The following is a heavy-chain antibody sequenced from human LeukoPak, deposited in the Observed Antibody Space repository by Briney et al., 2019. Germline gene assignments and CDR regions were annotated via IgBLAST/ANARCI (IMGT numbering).Heavy chain of an antibody. CDR2: INHSGST. CDR3: ARVGITMVRGVIIRYYYYYMDV. D-gene: IGHD3-10*01. V-gene: IGHV4-34*01. Sequence: SETLSLTCAVYGGSFSGYYWSWIRQPPGKGLEWIGEINHSGSTNYNPSLKSRVTISVDTSKNQFSLKLSSVTAADTAVYYCARVGITMVRGVIIRYYYYYMDVWGKGTTVTVSS. CDR1: GGSFSGYY. J-gene: IGHJ6*03.